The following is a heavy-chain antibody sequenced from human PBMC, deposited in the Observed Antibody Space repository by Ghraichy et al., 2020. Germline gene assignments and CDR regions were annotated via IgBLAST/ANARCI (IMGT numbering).Heavy chain of an antibody. D-gene: IGHD5-24*01. V-gene: IGHV3-23*01. J-gene: IGHJ2*01. CDR3: AKDREGLGWYFDL. CDR2: ISGNGGNT. Sequence: GGSLRLSCAASGFTFNSYAMSWVRQTPGKGLEWVSAISGNGGNTHYADSVKGRFTISRDNSKNTLYLQMSSLRAVDTAVYYCAKDREGLGWYFDLWGRGTLVTVSS. CDR1: GFTFNSYA.